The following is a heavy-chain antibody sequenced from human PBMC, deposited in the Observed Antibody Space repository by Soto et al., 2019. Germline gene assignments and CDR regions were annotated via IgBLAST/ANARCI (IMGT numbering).Heavy chain of an antibody. CDR1: GASMSSGGYY. CDR3: ARDKITGLFDY. V-gene: IGHV4-61*08. Sequence: PSETLSLTCTVSGASMSSGGYYWTWIRQSPGKGLERIGYIYYSGSTNYNPSLKSRVTISVDTSKNQFSLKLTSVTAVDTAVYYCARDKITGLFDYWGQGTLVTVSS. D-gene: IGHD2-8*02. J-gene: IGHJ4*02. CDR2: IYYSGST.